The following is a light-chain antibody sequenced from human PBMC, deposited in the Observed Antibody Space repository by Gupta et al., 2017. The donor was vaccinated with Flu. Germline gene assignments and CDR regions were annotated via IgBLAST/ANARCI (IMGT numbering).Light chain of an antibody. CDR2: AAS. CDR1: QSISSY. J-gene: IGKJ1*01. Sequence: GDRVTITCRESQSISSYLNWYQHEPGKAPKLLIYAASILQSGVPSRSSGSGSGTDFTLTISSLQLEDFATYYCQQTYSTPRTFGQGTKLEIK. CDR3: QQTYSTPRT. V-gene: IGKV1-39*01.